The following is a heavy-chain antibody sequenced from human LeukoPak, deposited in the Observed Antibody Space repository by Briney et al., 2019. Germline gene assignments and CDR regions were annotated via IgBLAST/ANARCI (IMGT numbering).Heavy chain of an antibody. D-gene: IGHD3-10*01. CDR2: FDPEDGET. J-gene: IGHJ5*02. Sequence: GASVKVSCKVSGYALSELFMHWVRQAPGKGLEWMGVFDPEDGETIYVQKFQGRVTMTQDRSTDTAYMELSSLRSEDTAVYYCATINMVRGGGYFDPWGQGTLVTVSS. CDR1: GYALSELF. V-gene: IGHV1-24*01. CDR3: ATINMVRGGGYFDP.